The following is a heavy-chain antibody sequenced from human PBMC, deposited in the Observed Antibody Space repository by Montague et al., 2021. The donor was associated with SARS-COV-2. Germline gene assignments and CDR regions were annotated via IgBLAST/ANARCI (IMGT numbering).Heavy chain of an antibody. V-gene: IGHV3-7*03. D-gene: IGHD7-27*01. CDR1: GFTFSQYW. CDR3: AGLGMLASGPNWFDP. Sequence: SLRLSCAASGFTFSQYWMSWVRQAPGKELEWVANINQDGSEIYLVDSLKGRFSISRDNAKNSLYLQVNSLRAEDTAVYYCAGLGMLASGPNWFDPWCQGTLATVSS. J-gene: IGHJ5*02. CDR2: INQDGSEI.